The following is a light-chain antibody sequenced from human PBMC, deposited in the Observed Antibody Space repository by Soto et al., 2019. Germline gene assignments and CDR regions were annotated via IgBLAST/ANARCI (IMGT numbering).Light chain of an antibody. CDR3: QQYYSTPLT. J-gene: IGKJ4*01. V-gene: IGKV4-1*01. Sequence: DIVMTQSPDSLALSLGERATINCKSSQSVLYSSNNKNYLAWYQQKPGQPPKLLIYWASTRESGVPDRFSGSGSGTYFTLTISSLQAEDVAVYYCQQYYSTPLTFGGGTKVEIK. CDR1: QSVLYSSNNKNY. CDR2: WAS.